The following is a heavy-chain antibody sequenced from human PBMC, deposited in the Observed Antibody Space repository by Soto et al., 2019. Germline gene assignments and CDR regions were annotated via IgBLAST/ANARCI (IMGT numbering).Heavy chain of an antibody. J-gene: IGHJ6*02. Sequence: EVQLVESGGGLVKPGGSLRLSCAASGFTFSNAWMSWVRQAPGKGLEWVGRIKSKTDGGTTDYAAPVKGRFTISRDDSKNTLYLQMNSLKTEDTAVYYCTTETYYYDSSGYYQNYYYYGMDVWGQGTTVTVSS. V-gene: IGHV3-15*01. D-gene: IGHD3-22*01. CDR2: IKSKTDGGTT. CDR3: TTETYYYDSSGYYQNYYYYGMDV. CDR1: GFTFSNAW.